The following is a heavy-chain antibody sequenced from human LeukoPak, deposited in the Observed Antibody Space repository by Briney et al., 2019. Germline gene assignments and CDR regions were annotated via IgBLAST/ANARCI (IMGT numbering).Heavy chain of an antibody. V-gene: IGHV3-53*01. Sequence: GGSLRLSCGASGVTLSTNPMSWVRQAPGRGLEWVAVLYKGGSASYADSVRGRFTMSRDNSKNPLYVQMTSLRVEDTAVYYWARGGDYEGDVFDIWGQGTMVTVSS. D-gene: IGHD4-17*01. CDR3: ARGGDYEGDVFDI. J-gene: IGHJ3*02. CDR2: LYKGGSA. CDR1: GVTLSTNP.